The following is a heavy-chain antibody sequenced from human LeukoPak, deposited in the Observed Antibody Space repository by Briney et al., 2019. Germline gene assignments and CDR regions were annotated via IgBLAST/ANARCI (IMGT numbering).Heavy chain of an antibody. D-gene: IGHD6-19*01. CDR2: ISGDGGST. CDR3: AGESETSGWYDY. J-gene: IGHJ4*02. Sequence: GGSLSLSCAAPGFIFDNYAIHWVRQAPGKGLEWVSLISGDGGSTFYADSVRGRFTISRDNTRKSLSLQMSSLRSEDTALYYCAGESETSGWYDYWGQGTLVTVSS. CDR1: GFIFDNYA. V-gene: IGHV3-43*02.